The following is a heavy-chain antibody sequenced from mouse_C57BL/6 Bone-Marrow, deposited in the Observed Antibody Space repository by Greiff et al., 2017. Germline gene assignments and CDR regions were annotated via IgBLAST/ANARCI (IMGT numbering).Heavy chain of an antibody. V-gene: IGHV5-16*01. J-gene: IGHJ1*03. CDR3: ARANYGRYFDV. Sequence: EVQLVESEGGLVQPGSSMKLSCTASGFTFSDYYMAWVRQVPEKGLEWVANINYYGSSTYYLDSLKSRFIISRDNAKNILYLQMSSLKSEDTATYYCARANYGRYFDVWGTGTTVTVSS. CDR1: GFTFSDYY. D-gene: IGHD2-4*01. CDR2: INYYGSST.